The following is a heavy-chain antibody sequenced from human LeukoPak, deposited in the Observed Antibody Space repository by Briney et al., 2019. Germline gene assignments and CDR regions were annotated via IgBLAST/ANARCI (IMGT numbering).Heavy chain of an antibody. D-gene: IGHD3-22*01. V-gene: IGHV1-46*01. CDR2: INPSGGST. J-gene: IGHJ4*02. CDR3: AGAYSVYDSSGYYLH. CDR1: GYTFSSYY. Sequence: ASVKVSCKASGYTFSSYYMHWVRQAPGQGLEWMGIINPSGGSTSYAQKFQGRVTMTRDTSTSTVYMELSSLRSEDTAVYYCAGAYSVYDSSGYYLHWGQGTLVTVSS.